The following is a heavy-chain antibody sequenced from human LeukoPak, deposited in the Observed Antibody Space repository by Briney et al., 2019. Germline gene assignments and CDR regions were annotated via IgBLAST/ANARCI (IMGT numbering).Heavy chain of an antibody. CDR2: IKQDGSEQ. Sequence: GGSLRLSCAASGFTFTTYWMGWVRQAPGKGLEWVANIKQDGSEQYYVDSVKGRFTISRDNAKNSLSLQMNSLRAEDTAVYYCARPLMYYYGSETYFWFDPWGQGTLVTVSS. V-gene: IGHV3-7*01. CDR3: ARPLMYYYGSETYFWFDP. CDR1: GFTFTTYW. J-gene: IGHJ5*02. D-gene: IGHD3-10*01.